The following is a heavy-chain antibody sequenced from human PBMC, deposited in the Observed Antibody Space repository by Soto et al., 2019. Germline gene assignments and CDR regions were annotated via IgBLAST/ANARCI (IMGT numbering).Heavy chain of an antibody. D-gene: IGHD3-3*01. CDR1: GFTFSNCS. V-gene: IGHV3-23*01. CDR2: ISGSGGST. J-gene: IGHJ6*02. CDR3: AKPTNPTIFGVVITTSYYYYGMDF. Sequence: PAASLRLSYPTSGFTFSNCSQSRYRKAPGSGLEWVSAISGSGGSTYYADSVKGRFTISRDNSKNTLYLQMNSLRAEDTAVYYCAKPTNPTIFGVVITTSYYYYGMDFWGQGT.